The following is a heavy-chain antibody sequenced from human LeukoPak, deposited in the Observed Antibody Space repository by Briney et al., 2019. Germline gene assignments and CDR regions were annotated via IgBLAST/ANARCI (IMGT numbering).Heavy chain of an antibody. CDR1: GFTFSSYA. CDR3: ARETEDIAAAGTTGTFDY. J-gene: IGHJ4*02. Sequence: GGSLRLSCAASGFTFSSYAMSWVRQAPGKGLEWVAVIWYDGSNKYYADSVKGRFTISRDNSKNTLYLQMNSLRAEDTAVYYCARETEDIAAAGTTGTFDYWGQGTLVTVSS. V-gene: IGHV3-33*08. CDR2: IWYDGSNK. D-gene: IGHD6-13*01.